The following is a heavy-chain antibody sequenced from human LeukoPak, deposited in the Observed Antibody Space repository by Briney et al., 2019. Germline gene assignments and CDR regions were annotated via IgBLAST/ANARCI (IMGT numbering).Heavy chain of an antibody. CDR3: ARLVAAAGTGDNWFDP. Sequence: SETLSVTCTVSGGSISSYYWSWIRQPDGRGLEWIGRIYNSGSTNYHPSLKSRVTMSVDTSKNQFSLKLSSVTAADTAVYYCARLVAAAGTGDNWFDPWGQGTLVTVSS. V-gene: IGHV4-4*07. CDR2: IYNSGST. D-gene: IGHD6-13*01. J-gene: IGHJ5*02. CDR1: GGSISSYY.